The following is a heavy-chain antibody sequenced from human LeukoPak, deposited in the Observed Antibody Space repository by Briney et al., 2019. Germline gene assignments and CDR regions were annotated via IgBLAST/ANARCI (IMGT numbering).Heavy chain of an antibody. Sequence: PGGSLRLSCAASGFTFSSYAMSWVRQAPGKGLEWVSAISGSGGSTYYADSVKGRFTISRDNSKKTLYLQMNSLRPEDTAVYYCAKFSSSGWSRSTNKWGQGTLVTVSS. J-gene: IGHJ4*02. CDR2: ISGSGGST. V-gene: IGHV3-23*01. D-gene: IGHD6-19*01. CDR3: AKFSSSGWSRSTNK. CDR1: GFTFSSYA.